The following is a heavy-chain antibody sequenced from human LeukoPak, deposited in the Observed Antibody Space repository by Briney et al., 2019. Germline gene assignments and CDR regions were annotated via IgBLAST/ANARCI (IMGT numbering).Heavy chain of an antibody. V-gene: IGHV4-59*08. CDR1: GGSISNYY. J-gene: IGHJ4*02. D-gene: IGHD1-26*01. CDR3: ARWGIVGATGSFDY. CDR2: IYYSGST. Sequence: PSETLSLTCAVYGGSISNYYWNWIRQPPGKELEWIGYIYYSGSTNYNPSLKSRVTISVDTSKNQFSLRLSSVTAADAAVYYCARWGIVGATGSFDYWGQGTLVTVSS.